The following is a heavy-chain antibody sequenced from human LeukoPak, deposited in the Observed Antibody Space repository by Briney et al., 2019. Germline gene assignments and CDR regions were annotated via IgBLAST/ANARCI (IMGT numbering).Heavy chain of an antibody. D-gene: IGHD4-17*01. CDR2: INPNSGGT. V-gene: IGHV1-2*02. Sequence: ASVKVSFKASGYTFTGYYMHWVRQAPGQGLEWMGWINPNSGGTNYAQKFRGRVTMTRDTSISTAYMELSRLRSDDTAVYYCAREPLGYGDFVYWGQGTLVTVSS. J-gene: IGHJ4*02. CDR3: AREPLGYGDFVY. CDR1: GYTFTGYY.